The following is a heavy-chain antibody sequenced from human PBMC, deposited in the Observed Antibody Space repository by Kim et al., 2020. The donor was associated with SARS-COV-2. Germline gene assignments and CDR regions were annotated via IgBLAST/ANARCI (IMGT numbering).Heavy chain of an antibody. Sequence: GGSLRLSCAASGFTFSDYYMSWIRQAPGKGLEWVSYISSSSSYTNYADSVKGRFTISRDNAKNSLYLQMNSLRAEDTAVYYCAREGRSYKYYYDSSGYYFGFDYWGQGTLVTVSS. V-gene: IGHV3-11*05. CDR1: GFTFSDYY. J-gene: IGHJ4*02. CDR2: ISSSSSYT. D-gene: IGHD3-22*01. CDR3: AREGRSYKYYYDSSGYYFGFDY.